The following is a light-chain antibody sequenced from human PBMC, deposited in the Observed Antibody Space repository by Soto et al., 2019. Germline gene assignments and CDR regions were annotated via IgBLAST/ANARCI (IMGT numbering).Light chain of an antibody. V-gene: IGKV3-20*01. J-gene: IGKJ1*01. CDR3: HKYGYSPRI. CDR2: ATS. Sequence: EIVLPHCPGNLPLSPCETATLSFNARRTVHRDYLAWFQRRPGQAPRLLSFATSRRATDSPDRFSGSGSGTGFCLAIRSLEPEDLSVQFFHKYGYSPRIVGPGTKVDIK. CDR1: RTVHRDY.